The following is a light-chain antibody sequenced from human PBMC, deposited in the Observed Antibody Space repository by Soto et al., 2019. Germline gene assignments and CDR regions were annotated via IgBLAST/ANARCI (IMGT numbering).Light chain of an antibody. V-gene: IGLV7-46*01. Sequence: QAVVTQEPSLTVSPGGTVTLTCGSSTGAVTSGHWPSWFQQRPGQAPRTLIHATSNKHSWTPARFSGSLLGGKAALTLSGAQPEDEADYYCLLSYSGDREVFGGGTKLTVL. CDR3: LLSYSGDREV. CDR1: TGAVTSGHW. J-gene: IGLJ2*01. CDR2: ATS.